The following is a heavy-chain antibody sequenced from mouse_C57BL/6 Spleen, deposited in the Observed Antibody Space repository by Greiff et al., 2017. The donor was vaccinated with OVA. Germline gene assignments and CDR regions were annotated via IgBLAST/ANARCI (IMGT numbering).Heavy chain of an antibody. V-gene: IGHV1-26*01. Sequence: EVQLQQSGPELVKPGASVKISCKASGYTFTDYYMNWVKQSHGKSLEWIGDINPNNGGTSYNQKFKGKATLTVDKSSITAYMELRSLPSEDSAVYYCARTPPPPHPTEAMDYWGQGTSVTVSS. J-gene: IGHJ4*01. CDR2: INPNNGGT. CDR3: ARTPPPPHPTEAMDY. CDR1: GYTFTDYY.